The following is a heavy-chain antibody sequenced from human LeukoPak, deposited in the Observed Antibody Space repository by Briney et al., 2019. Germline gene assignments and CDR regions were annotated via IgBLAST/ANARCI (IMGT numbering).Heavy chain of an antibody. CDR1: GYTFTNYA. Sequence: ASVKVSCKASGYTFTNYAMNWVRQAPGQGLEWMGWINTNTGNPTYARGFTGRFVFSLDTSVSTAYLQINSLKAEDTAVYYCARGNRKIAVDIWGQGTLVTVSS. D-gene: IGHD6-19*01. V-gene: IGHV7-4-1*02. CDR3: ARGNRKIAVDI. J-gene: IGHJ4*02. CDR2: INTNTGNP.